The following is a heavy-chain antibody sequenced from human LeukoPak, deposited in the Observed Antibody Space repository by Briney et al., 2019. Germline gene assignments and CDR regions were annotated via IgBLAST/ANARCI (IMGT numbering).Heavy chain of an antibody. Sequence: GGSLRLSCAASGFTFSSYGMSWVRQAPGKGLEWVSAVTSGRSTYYADSVKGRFTISRDNAKNTLYLQVNSLRAEDTAVYYCARVGATTWYWGQGTLVTVSS. CDR2: VTSGRST. CDR3: ARVGATTWY. CDR1: GFTFSSYG. V-gene: IGHV3-23*01. J-gene: IGHJ4*02. D-gene: IGHD1-26*01.